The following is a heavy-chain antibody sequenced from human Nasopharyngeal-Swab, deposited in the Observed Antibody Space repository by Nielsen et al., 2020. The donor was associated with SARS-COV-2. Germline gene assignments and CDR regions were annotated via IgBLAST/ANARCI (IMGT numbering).Heavy chain of an antibody. J-gene: IGHJ6*02. Sequence: GGSLRLSCAASGFTFSSYGMRWVRQAPGKGLEWVAVIWYDGSNKYYADSVKGRFTISRDNSKNTLYLQMNSLRAEDTAVYYCARDLEVDGMDVWGQGTTVTVSS. CDR1: GFTFSSYG. CDR3: ARDLEVDGMDV. CDR2: IWYDGSNK. D-gene: IGHD1-1*01. V-gene: IGHV3-33*01.